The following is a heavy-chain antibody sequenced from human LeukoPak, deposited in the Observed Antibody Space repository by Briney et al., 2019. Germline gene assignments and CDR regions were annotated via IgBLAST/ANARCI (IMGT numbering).Heavy chain of an antibody. J-gene: IGHJ4*02. Sequence: SETLSLTCTVSGGSISSSYCSWIRQPPGKGLEWIGYIYHSESTNYNPSLKSRVTISVDTSKNQSSLKLSSVTAADTAVYYCARQAGGTSGPFDYWGQGTLVTVSS. CDR2: IYHSEST. V-gene: IGHV4-59*08. D-gene: IGHD4-23*01. CDR1: GGSISSSY. CDR3: ARQAGGTSGPFDY.